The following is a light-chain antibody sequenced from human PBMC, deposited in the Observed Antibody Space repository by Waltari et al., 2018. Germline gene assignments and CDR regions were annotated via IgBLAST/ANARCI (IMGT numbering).Light chain of an antibody. CDR3: QQYNDWLGS. CDR1: QTVNRN. Sequence: EIVMTQSPATLSVSPGESATLSCRDSQTVNRNVAWYQQKPGQPPRLLISGASARATDVPARFSGRGSGTEFTLTISGLQSEDFAIYYCQQYNDWLGSFGQGTKLDIK. J-gene: IGKJ2*03. V-gene: IGKV3-15*01. CDR2: GAS.